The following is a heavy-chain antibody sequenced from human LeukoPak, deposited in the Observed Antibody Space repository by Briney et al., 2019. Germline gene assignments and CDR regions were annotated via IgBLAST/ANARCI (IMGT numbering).Heavy chain of an antibody. CDR2: IWYDGSNK. D-gene: IGHD1-26*01. Sequence: PGRSLRLSCAASGFTFSSYVMHWVRQAPGKGLEWVAVIWYDGSNKYYADSVKGRFTISRDNSKNTLYLQMNSLRAEDTAVYYCARELPYYYYGMDVWGQGTTVTVSS. J-gene: IGHJ6*02. V-gene: IGHV3-33*01. CDR3: ARELPYYYYGMDV. CDR1: GFTFSSYV.